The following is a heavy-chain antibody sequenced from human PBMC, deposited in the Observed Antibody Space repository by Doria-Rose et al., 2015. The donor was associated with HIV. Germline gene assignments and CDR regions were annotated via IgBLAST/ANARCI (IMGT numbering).Heavy chain of an antibody. D-gene: IGHD3-3*01. CDR3: ARMGSYRELDY. CDR1: GASVSSRGYY. V-gene: IGHV4-31*03. J-gene: IGHJ4*02. CDR2: TYYTGTS. Sequence: ESGPGLVKPSATLTLACSVSGASVSSRGYYWNWIRQVPGKGLESLGYTYYTGTSDYSPSLKSRLNMAVDTSKNQFSLKLSFVTVADTAVYYCARMGSYRELDYWGQGALVIVSA.